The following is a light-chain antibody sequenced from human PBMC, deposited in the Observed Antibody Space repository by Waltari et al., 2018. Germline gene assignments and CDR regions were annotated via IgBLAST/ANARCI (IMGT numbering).Light chain of an antibody. CDR3: QQSSSTPRT. J-gene: IGKJ2*01. CDR1: QSISGH. V-gene: IGKV1-39*01. Sequence: DIQMTQSPSSLSASVGDRVTITCRASQSISGHVNWYQQKPGKAPKLLIHAASTLQSGVPARFSGSGSGTDFTLTISSLQPEDFSTYYCQQSSSTPRTFGQGTKLDIK. CDR2: AAS.